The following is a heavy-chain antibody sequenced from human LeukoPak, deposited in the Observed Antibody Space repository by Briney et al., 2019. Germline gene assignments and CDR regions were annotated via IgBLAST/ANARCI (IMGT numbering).Heavy chain of an antibody. CDR1: GFTFSDYY. D-gene: IGHD5-18*01. J-gene: IGHJ3*02. V-gene: IGHV3-11*04. CDR2: ISSSGSTI. CDR3: ARAQGAYSYVHDAFDM. Sequence: PGGSLRLSCAASGFTFSDYYMSWIRQAPGKGLEWVSYISSSGSTIYYADSVKGRFTISRDNAKNSLYLQMNSLRAEDTAVYYCARAQGAYSYVHDAFDMWGQGTTVTVSS.